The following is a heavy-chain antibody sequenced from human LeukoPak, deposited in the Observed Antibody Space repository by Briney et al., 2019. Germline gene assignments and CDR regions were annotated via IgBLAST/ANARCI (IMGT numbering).Heavy chain of an antibody. CDR2: IYYSGST. Sequence: SETLSLTCTVSGGSISSSSYYWGWIRQPPGKGLEWIGSIYYSGSTYYNPSLKSRVTISVDTSKNQFSLKLSSVTAADTAVYYCASPKYYYDSSGYYPFDYWGQGTLVTVSS. J-gene: IGHJ4*02. CDR1: GGSISSSSYY. CDR3: ASPKYYYDSSGYYPFDY. D-gene: IGHD3-22*01. V-gene: IGHV4-39*01.